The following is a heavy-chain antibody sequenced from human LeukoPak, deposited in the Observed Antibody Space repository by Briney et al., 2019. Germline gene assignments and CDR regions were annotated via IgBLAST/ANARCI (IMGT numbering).Heavy chain of an antibody. Sequence: GGSLRLSCAASGFTFSDHYMDWVRQAPGKGLEWVGRTRNKANSYTTEYAASVKGRFTISRDDSKNSLYLQMNSLKTEDTAVYYCARVQHYYDSSGSNDYWGQGTLVTVSS. CDR3: ARVQHYYDSSGSNDY. V-gene: IGHV3-72*01. CDR1: GFTFSDHY. CDR2: TRNKANSYTT. D-gene: IGHD3-22*01. J-gene: IGHJ4*02.